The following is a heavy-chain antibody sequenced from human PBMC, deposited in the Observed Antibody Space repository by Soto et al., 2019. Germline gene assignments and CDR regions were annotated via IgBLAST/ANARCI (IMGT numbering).Heavy chain of an antibody. CDR3: AKVRASYLSASYFYYGLEV. Sequence: VGSLRLSCAASGFTFSHYVLSWVRQAPGGGLEWVSSISGSGSSVYLADSVRGRFAMSRDLSTNTVSLQMNSLTVEDTAIYHCAKVRASYLSASYFYYGLEVWGQGTTVTVSS. D-gene: IGHD2-21*01. CDR2: ISGSGSSV. J-gene: IGHJ6*02. V-gene: IGHV3-23*01. CDR1: GFTFSHYV.